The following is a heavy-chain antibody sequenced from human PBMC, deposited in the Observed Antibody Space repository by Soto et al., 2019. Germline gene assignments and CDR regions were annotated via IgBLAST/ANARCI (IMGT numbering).Heavy chain of an antibody. J-gene: IGHJ4*02. V-gene: IGHV4-61*01. CDR3: AASISIFGVVPF. D-gene: IGHD3-3*01. CDR2: VYYSGST. CDR1: GGSVSRVSYY. Sequence: PSETLSLTCNVSGGSVSRVSYYWSWIRQSPGKGLEWIGYVYYSGSTNYNPSLKSRVTISVDTSKNQFSLKLRSVTAADTAVYYCAASISIFGVVPFWGQGIQVTVSS.